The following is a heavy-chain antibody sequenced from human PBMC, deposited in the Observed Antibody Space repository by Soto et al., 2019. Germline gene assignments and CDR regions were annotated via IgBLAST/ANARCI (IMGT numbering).Heavy chain of an antibody. CDR1: GFTFSSYA. CDR3: AKVGRSDY. V-gene: IGHV3-23*01. Sequence: GGSLRLSCADSGFTFSSYAMSWVRQVPGKGLEWVSAISGRGGSQYYADSVKGRFTISRDNSKTTLYLQMNSLRAEDEAVYYCAKVGRSDYWGQGTLVTVSS. CDR2: ISGRGGSQ. J-gene: IGHJ4*02.